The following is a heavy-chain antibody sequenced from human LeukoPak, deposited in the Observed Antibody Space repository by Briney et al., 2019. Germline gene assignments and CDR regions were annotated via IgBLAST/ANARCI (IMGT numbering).Heavy chain of an antibody. Sequence: QSGGSLILSCSASGFTFNNYAIHWVRQAPGKGLEYVSGINSDGGSTYYADSVKGRFTISRDNSKNMLYLQMNSLRAEDTAVYFCARSTSHYFDFWGQGTLVTVSS. CDR2: INSDGGST. CDR3: ARSTSHYFDF. V-gene: IGHV3-64*04. CDR1: GFTFNNYA. J-gene: IGHJ4*02. D-gene: IGHD2-2*01.